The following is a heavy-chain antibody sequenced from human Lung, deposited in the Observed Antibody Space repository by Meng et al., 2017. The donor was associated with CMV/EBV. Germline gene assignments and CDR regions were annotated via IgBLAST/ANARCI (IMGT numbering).Heavy chain of an antibody. CDR1: GFTFSTFG. Sequence: GGSLRLSCAASGFTFSTFGIHWVRQAPGKGLEWVAFIRDTGYSKYYADSVKGRFTISRDNSKNTLYLQMDSLRAEDTAVYFCLRDYQTIWGQGTVVTVSS. J-gene: IGHJ4*02. CDR2: IRDTGYSK. V-gene: IGHV3-30*02. CDR3: LRDYQTI. D-gene: IGHD2-2*01.